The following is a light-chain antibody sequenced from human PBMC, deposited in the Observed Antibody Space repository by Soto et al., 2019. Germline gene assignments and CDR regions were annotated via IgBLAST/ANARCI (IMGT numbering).Light chain of an antibody. V-gene: IGLV2-14*01. CDR1: SSDVGGYNY. CDR3: SSYTSSSTLNWV. CDR2: DVS. J-gene: IGLJ3*02. Sequence: QSVLTQPASVSGSPGQSITISCTGTSSDVGGYNYVSWYQQHPGKAPKLMIYDVSNRPSGVSNRFSGSKSGNTASLTISGLQAEDEAAYYCSSYTSSSTLNWVFGGGTKLTVL.